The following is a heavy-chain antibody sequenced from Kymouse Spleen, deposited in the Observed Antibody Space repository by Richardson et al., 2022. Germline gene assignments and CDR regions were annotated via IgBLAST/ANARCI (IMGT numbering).Heavy chain of an antibody. V-gene: IGHV3-30*18. CDR3: AKEGVDTAMVFDY. D-gene: IGHD5-18,IGHD5-18*01. CDR2: ISYDGSNK. J-gene: IGHJ4*02. Sequence: QVQLVESGGGVVQPGRSLRLSCAASGFTFSSYGMHWVRQAPGKGLEWVAVISYDGSNKYYADSVKGRFTISRDNSKNTLYLQMNSLRAEDTAVYYCAKEGVDTAMVFDYWGQGTLVTVSS. CDR1: GFTFSSYG.